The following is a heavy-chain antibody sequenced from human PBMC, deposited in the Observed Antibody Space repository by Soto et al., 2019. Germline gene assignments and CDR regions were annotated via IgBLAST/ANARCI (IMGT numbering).Heavy chain of an antibody. J-gene: IGHJ4*02. CDR3: ARDSAHGGYHPDGY. V-gene: IGHV3-33*01. CDR2: IWYDGSNK. Sequence: PGGSLGLSCAASGSIFGTYRIHWVRQAPGKSLEWVALIWYDGSNKYYADSVKGRFTVSRDNSKNTVFLQMKSLRAEDTAVYYCARDSAHGGYHPDGYWGPGTLVTVSS. D-gene: IGHD5-12*01. CDR1: GSIFGTYR.